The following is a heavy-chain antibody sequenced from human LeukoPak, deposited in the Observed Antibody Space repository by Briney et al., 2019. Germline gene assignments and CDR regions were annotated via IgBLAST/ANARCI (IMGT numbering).Heavy chain of an antibody. CDR3: AREGKDYYDRTPVPWYFDL. V-gene: IGHV1-24*01. J-gene: IGHJ2*01. CDR2: FDPEDGET. D-gene: IGHD3-22*01. CDR1: GYTLTELS. Sequence: ASVKVSCKVSGYTLTELSMHWVRQAPGKGLEWMGGFDPEDGETIYAQKFQGRVTITADESTSTAYMELSSLRSEDTAVYYCAREGKDYYDRTPVPWYFDLWGRGTLVTVSS.